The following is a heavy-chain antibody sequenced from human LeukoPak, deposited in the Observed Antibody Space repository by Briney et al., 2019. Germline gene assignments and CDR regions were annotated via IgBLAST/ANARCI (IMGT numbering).Heavy chain of an antibody. D-gene: IGHD3-10*01. V-gene: IGHV3-23*01. Sequence: GGSLRLSCAASGFTFSSYAMSWVRQAPGKGLEWVSVISGSGGNTYYVDSVKGRFTISRDNSKNTLYLQMNSLRVEDTAVYYCAKSRSGNYYRSLGDWGQGTLVTVSS. CDR3: AKSRSGNYYRSLGD. CDR1: GFTFSSYA. CDR2: ISGSGGNT. J-gene: IGHJ4*02.